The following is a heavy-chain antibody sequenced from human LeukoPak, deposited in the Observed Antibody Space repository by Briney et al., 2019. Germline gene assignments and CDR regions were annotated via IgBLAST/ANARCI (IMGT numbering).Heavy chain of an antibody. CDR1: GYTFTSYA. D-gene: IGHD3-9*01. CDR3: AREAPSWYYDTPGHPSDY. Sequence: ASVKVSCKASGYTFTSYAMNWVRQAPGQGLEWMGWINTNTGNPTYAQGFTGRFVFSLDTSVSTAYLQISSLKAEGTAVYYCAREAPSWYYDTPGHPSDYWGQGTLVTVSS. V-gene: IGHV7-4-1*02. CDR2: INTNTGNP. J-gene: IGHJ4*02.